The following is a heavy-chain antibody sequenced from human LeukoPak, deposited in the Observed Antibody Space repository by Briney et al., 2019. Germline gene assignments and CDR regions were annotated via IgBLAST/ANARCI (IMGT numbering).Heavy chain of an antibody. D-gene: IGHD3-22*01. CDR2: IIPIFGTA. Sequence: ASVKVSCKASGGTFSSYAISWVRQAPGQGLEWMGGIIPIFGTANYAQKFQGRVTITTDKSTSTAYMELSSLRSEDTAVYYCARGETYYYDSSGSAYWGQGTLVTVSS. J-gene: IGHJ4*02. CDR3: ARGETYYYDSSGSAY. CDR1: GGTFSSYA. V-gene: IGHV1-69*05.